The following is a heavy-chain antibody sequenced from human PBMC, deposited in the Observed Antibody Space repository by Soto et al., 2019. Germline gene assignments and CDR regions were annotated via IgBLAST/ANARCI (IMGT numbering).Heavy chain of an antibody. Sequence: QVQLVESGGGVVQPGRSLRLSCAASGFTFSSYGMHWVRQAPGKGLEWVAVIWYDGSNKYYADSVKGRFTISRDNSKNKLYLQMNSLRAEDTAVYYCARDLGYSSSSSDYWGQGTLVTVSS. D-gene: IGHD6-6*01. CDR2: IWYDGSNK. CDR3: ARDLGYSSSSSDY. CDR1: GFTFSSYG. V-gene: IGHV3-33*01. J-gene: IGHJ4*02.